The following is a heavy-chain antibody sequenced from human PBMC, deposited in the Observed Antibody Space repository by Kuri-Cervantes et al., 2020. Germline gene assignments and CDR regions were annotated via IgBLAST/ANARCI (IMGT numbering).Heavy chain of an antibody. CDR1: GFTFDDYA. Sequence: SLKISCAASGFTFDDYAMHWVRQAPGKGLEWVSGISWNSGSIGYADSVKGRFTISRDNTKNSLFLQMDNLRAEDTAVYFCARYCFAANCDDGSLRYWGQGILVTVSS. J-gene: IGHJ4*02. D-gene: IGHD2-15*01. CDR2: ISWNSGSI. CDR3: ARYCFAANCDDGSLRY. V-gene: IGHV3-9*01.